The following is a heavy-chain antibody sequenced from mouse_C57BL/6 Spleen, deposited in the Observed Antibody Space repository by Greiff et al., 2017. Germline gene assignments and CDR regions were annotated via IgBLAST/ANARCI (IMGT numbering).Heavy chain of an antibody. CDR1: GFSLTSYG. D-gene: IGHD1-1*01. Sequence: VQLQQSGPGLVQPSQSLSITCTVSGFSLTSYGVHWVRQSPGKGLEWLGVIWRGGSTDYNAAFMSRLSITKDNSKSQVFFKMNSLQADDTAIYYCAKNYYGSSHEGYAMDYWGQGTSVTVSS. CDR2: IWRGGST. V-gene: IGHV2-5*01. CDR3: AKNYYGSSHEGYAMDY. J-gene: IGHJ4*01.